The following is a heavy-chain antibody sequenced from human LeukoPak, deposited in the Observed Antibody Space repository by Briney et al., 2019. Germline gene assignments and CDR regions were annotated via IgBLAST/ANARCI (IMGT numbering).Heavy chain of an antibody. V-gene: IGHV3-9*01. J-gene: IGHJ4*02. D-gene: IGHD2-2*01. CDR2: ISWNSGSI. CDR1: GFTFDDYA. CDR3: AKSAAGYQLLQAFDY. Sequence: GGSLRLYCAASGFTFDDYAMHWVRQAPGKGLEWVSGISWNSGSIGYADSVKGRFTISRDNSKNTLYLQMNSLRAEDTAVYYCAKSAAGYQLLQAFDYWGQGTLVTVSS.